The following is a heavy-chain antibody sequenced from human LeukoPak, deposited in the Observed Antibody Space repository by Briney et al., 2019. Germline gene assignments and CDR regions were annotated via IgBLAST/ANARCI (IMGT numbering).Heavy chain of an antibody. J-gene: IGHJ4*02. Sequence: PGRSLRLSCAASGFTFSSYAMHWVRQAPGKGLEWVAVISYDGNSAYYTDSVKGRFTISRDNSRKTVDLLMNSLRPEDTAVYYCARDPHDYGSGTYSPYWGQGTQVTVSS. D-gene: IGHD3-10*01. CDR3: ARDPHDYGSGTYSPY. V-gene: IGHV3-30*04. CDR1: GFTFSSYA. CDR2: ISYDGNSA.